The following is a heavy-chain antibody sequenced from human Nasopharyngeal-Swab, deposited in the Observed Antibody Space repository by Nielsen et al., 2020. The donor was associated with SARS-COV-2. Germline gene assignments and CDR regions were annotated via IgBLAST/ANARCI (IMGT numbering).Heavy chain of an antibody. CDR2: INPNSGGT. Sequence: WVRQAPGQGLEWMGRINPNSGGTNYAQKFQGGVTMTRDTSISTAYMELSSLRSEDTAVYYCARDRAYSGSYMDVWGKGTTVTVSS. CDR3: ARDRAYSGSYMDV. V-gene: IGHV1-2*06. J-gene: IGHJ6*03. D-gene: IGHD5-12*01.